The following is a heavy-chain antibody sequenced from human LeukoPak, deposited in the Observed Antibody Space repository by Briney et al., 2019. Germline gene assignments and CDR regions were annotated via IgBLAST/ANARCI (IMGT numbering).Heavy chain of an antibody. D-gene: IGHD4-23*01. Sequence: GGSLRLSCAASAFTFSGFGMHWVRQAPGKGLEWVSVIYSGGSTYYADSVKGRFTISRDNSKNTLYLQMNSLRAEDTAVYYCARTYGGNDYWGQGTLVTVSS. CDR1: AFTFSGFG. CDR3: ARTYGGNDY. J-gene: IGHJ4*02. CDR2: IYSGGST. V-gene: IGHV3-66*01.